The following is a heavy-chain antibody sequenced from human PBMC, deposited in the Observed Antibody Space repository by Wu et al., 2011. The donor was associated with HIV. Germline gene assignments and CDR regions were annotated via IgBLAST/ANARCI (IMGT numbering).Heavy chain of an antibody. CDR1: GGTFSSYS. J-gene: IGHJ3*02. V-gene: IGHV1-69*06. CDR2: IIPIFPTA. D-gene: IGHD3-9*01. CDR3: AADANRDRYFDSGPYVFNM. Sequence: QVQLVQSGAEVKKPGASVKVSCKASGGTFSSYSISWVRQAPGQGLEWMGGIIPIFPTANYAQKFQGRVTITADKSTSTAYMELSSLRSEDTAVYYCAADANRDRYFDSGPYVFNMWGQGTTVIVSS.